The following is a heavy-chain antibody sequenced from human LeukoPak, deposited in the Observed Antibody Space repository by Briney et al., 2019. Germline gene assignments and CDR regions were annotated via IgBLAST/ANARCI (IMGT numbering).Heavy chain of an antibody. CDR2: TRFDGSIK. V-gene: IGHV3-33*01. D-gene: IGHD1-1*01. Sequence: GGSLKLSCAVSGFIFSDYGFHWVRQAPGKGLEWVAVTRFDGSIKQYADSVKGRFTISRDDSKNTLYLQMNFLKSEDTAVYYCARWGGTRQYYFDYWGQGTLVTVSS. CDR3: ARWGGTRQYYFDY. J-gene: IGHJ4*02. CDR1: GFIFSDYG.